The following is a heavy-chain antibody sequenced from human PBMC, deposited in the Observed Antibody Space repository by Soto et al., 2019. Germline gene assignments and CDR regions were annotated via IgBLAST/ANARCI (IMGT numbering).Heavy chain of an antibody. V-gene: IGHV2-5*02. CDR3: APTPGPPYIVFVPAKWSPP. CDR1: GFSLSTSGVG. Sequence: QITLKESGPTLVKPTQTLTLTCTFSGFSLSTSGVGVGWIRQPPGKALEWLALIYWDDDKRYSPSLKSRLTTPKDPPKTQGALTIPNVDPVNTPTYSCAPTPGPPYIVFVPAKWSPPWAQEPLVPVSP. CDR2: IYWDDDK. D-gene: IGHD2-15*01. J-gene: IGHJ5*02.